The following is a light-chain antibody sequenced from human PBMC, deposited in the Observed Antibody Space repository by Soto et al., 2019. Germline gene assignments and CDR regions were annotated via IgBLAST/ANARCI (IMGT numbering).Light chain of an antibody. CDR3: QTWGTGIGV. J-gene: IGLJ3*02. Sequence: QPVLTQSPSASASLGASVKLTCTLSSGHSSYAIAWHQQQPEKGPRYLMKLNSDGSHSKGDGIPDRFSGSSSGAERYLTIPSLRSEDEADSYCQTWGTGIGVFGGGTQLTVL. CDR2: LNSDGSH. V-gene: IGLV4-69*01. CDR1: SGHSSYA.